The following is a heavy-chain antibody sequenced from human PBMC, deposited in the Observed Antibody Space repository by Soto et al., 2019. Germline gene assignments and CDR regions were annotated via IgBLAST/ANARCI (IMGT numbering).Heavy chain of an antibody. D-gene: IGHD3-3*01. CDR2: INAGNGNT. V-gene: IGHV1-3*01. J-gene: IGHJ6*02. Sequence: ASVKVSCKASGYTFTSYAMHWVRQAPGQRLEWMGWINAGNGNTKYSQKFQGRVTITRDTSTSTAYMELSSLRSEDTAVYYCARSLYDFWSGPHYYYYGMDVWGQGTTVTVSS. CDR1: GYTFTSYA. CDR3: ARSLYDFWSGPHYYYYGMDV.